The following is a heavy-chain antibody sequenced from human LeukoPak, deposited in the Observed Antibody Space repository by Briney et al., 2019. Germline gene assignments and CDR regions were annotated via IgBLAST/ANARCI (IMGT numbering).Heavy chain of an antibody. CDR1: GFTFSSYS. D-gene: IGHD2-21*01. Sequence: GGSLRLSCAASGFTFSSYSMNWVRQAPGKGLGWVSSISSSSSYIYYADSVKGRFTISRDNAKNSLYLQMNSLRAEDTAVYYCARGLASHYYYYMDVWGKGTTVTVSS. CDR3: ARGLASHYYYYMDV. J-gene: IGHJ6*03. V-gene: IGHV3-21*01. CDR2: ISSSSSYI.